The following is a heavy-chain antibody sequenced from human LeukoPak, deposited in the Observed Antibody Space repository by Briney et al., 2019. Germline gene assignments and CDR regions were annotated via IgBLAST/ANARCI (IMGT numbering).Heavy chain of an antibody. CDR3: ARVPARGYFDY. D-gene: IGHD2-15*01. J-gene: IGHJ4*02. V-gene: IGHV3-21*01. CDR2: ISSSSSYI. Sequence: GGSLRLSCAASGFTFSSYWMYWVRQAPGKGLEWVSSISSSSSYIYYADSVKGRFTISRDNAKNSLYLQMNSLRAEDTAVYYCARVPARGYFDYWGQGTLVTVSS. CDR1: GFTFSSYW.